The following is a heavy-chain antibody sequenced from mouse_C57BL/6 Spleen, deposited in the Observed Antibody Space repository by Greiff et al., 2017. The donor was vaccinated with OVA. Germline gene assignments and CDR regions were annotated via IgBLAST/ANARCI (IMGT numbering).Heavy chain of an antibody. CDR3: ARITTGVGYYFDD. J-gene: IGHJ2*01. CDR1: GYTFTSYW. V-gene: IGHV1-55*01. Sequence: QVQLQQPGAELVKPGASVKMSCKASGYTFTSYWITWVKQRPGQGLEWIGDIYPGSGSTNYNEKFKSKATLTVDTASSTAYMQLSSLTSEDSAVYYYARITTGVGYYFDDWGQGTTLTGSS. D-gene: IGHD1-1*01. CDR2: IYPGSGST.